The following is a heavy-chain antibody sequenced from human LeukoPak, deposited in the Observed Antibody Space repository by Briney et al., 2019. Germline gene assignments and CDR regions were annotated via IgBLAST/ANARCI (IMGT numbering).Heavy chain of an antibody. J-gene: IGHJ3*02. CDR2: ISYDGSNK. Sequence: PGGSLRLSCAASRFTFSSYAIHWARQAPSKGLEWVAVISYDGSNKYYADSVKGRFTISRDNSKNTLYLQMNSLRAEDTAVYYCARDIQDAFDIWGQGTMVTVSS. CDR1: RFTFSSYA. CDR3: ARDIQDAFDI. D-gene: IGHD2-21*01. V-gene: IGHV3-30*04.